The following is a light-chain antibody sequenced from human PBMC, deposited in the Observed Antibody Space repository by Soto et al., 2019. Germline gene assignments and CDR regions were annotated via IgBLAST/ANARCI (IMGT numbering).Light chain of an antibody. CDR3: QQYNGYSGT. V-gene: IGKV1-5*03. Sequence: DIQMTQSPSTLSASVGDRVTITCRASQSISNFLAWYKQTPGKAPKLLIYRASSLESGVPSRFSGSGSGTEFPLTISSLQPEDFATYYCQQYNGYSGTFGQGTKGEIK. CDR2: RAS. J-gene: IGKJ1*01. CDR1: QSISNF.